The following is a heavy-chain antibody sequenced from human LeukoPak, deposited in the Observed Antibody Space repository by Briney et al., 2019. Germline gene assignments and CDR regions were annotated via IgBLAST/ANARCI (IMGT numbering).Heavy chain of an antibody. J-gene: IGHJ6*03. Sequence: GGSLRLSCAASGFTFSSYSMNWVRQAPGKGLEWVSYISSSSSTIYYADSVKGRFTISRDNAKNSLYLQMNSLRAEDTAVYYCARDKGYSYGHYYYYYMDVWGKGTTVTISS. D-gene: IGHD5-18*01. CDR2: ISSSSSTI. CDR1: GFTFSSYS. CDR3: ARDKGYSYGHYYYYYMDV. V-gene: IGHV3-48*01.